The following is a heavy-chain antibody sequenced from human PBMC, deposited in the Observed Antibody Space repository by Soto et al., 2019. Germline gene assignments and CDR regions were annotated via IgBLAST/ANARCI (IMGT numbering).Heavy chain of an antibody. CDR1: GGSISGYY. D-gene: IGHD5-12*01. V-gene: IGHV4-59*01. CDR3: ARDTTSGELDY. CDR2: ISYIGST. Sequence: SETLSLTCTVSGGSISGYYWNWIRQPPGKGLEWIGYISYIGSTNYSPSLGSRVTISRDTSKNQFSLNLTSVTAADTAVYYCARDTTSGELDYWGQGILVTVSS. J-gene: IGHJ4*02.